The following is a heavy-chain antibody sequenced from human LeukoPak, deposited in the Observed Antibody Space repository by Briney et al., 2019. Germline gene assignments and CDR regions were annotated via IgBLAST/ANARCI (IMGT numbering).Heavy chain of an antibody. Sequence: ASVKVSCKASGYTFIGYYMHWVRQAPGQGLEWMGGIIPIFGTANYAQKFQGRVTITADESTSTAYMELSSLRSEDTAVYYCVMTTEKNNWFDPWGQGTLVTVSS. D-gene: IGHD4-17*01. CDR2: IIPIFGTA. V-gene: IGHV1-69*13. J-gene: IGHJ5*02. CDR3: VMTTEKNNWFDP. CDR1: GYTFIGYY.